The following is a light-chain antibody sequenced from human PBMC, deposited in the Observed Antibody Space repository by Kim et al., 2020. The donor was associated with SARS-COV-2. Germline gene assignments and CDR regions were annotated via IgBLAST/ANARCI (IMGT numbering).Light chain of an antibody. CDR1: QNIDFH. V-gene: IGKV3-15*01. Sequence: IVMTRSPATLAVSPGESATLSCRASQNIDFHLAWYQQKPGQSPRLLIHSGSTRATAVPVRFSGSGSGTEFTLTIGSLQSEDFAVYYCQQYNKWWTFGQGTKVDIK. J-gene: IGKJ1*01. CDR2: SGS. CDR3: QQYNKWWT.